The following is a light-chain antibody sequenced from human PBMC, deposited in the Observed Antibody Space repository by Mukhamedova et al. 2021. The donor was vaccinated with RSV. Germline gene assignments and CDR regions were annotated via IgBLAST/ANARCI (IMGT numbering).Light chain of an antibody. V-gene: IGKV1-5*03. CDR3: QQHSNWPGG. Sequence: QKPGKAPKLLIYKASSLESGVPSRFSGSGSGTEFTLTISSLEPEDFAVYYCQQHSNWPGGFGGGTKVEIK. J-gene: IGKJ4*01. CDR2: KAS.